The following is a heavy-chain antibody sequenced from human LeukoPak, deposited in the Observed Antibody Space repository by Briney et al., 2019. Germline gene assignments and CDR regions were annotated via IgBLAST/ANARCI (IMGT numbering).Heavy chain of an antibody. CDR1: GYTFTGYY. V-gene: IGHV1-2*02. J-gene: IGHJ6*02. D-gene: IGHD2-2*01. CDR3: ARYLECSSTSCFNYGMDV. Sequence: ASVKDSCKASGYTFTGYYMHWVRQAPGQGLEWMGWINPNSGGTNYAQKFQGRVTMTRDTSISTAYMELSRLRSDDTAVYYCARYLECSSTSCFNYGMDVWGQGTTVTVSS. CDR2: INPNSGGT.